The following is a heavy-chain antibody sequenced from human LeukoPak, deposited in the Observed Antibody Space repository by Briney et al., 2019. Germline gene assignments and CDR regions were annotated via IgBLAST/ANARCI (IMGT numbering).Heavy chain of an antibody. CDR2: IIPILGIA. J-gene: IGHJ6*02. CDR1: GGTFSSYA. V-gene: IGHV1-69*04. Sequence: TSVKVSCKASGGTFSSYAISWVRQAPGQGLEWMRRIIPILGIANYAQKFQGRVTITADKSTSTAYMELSSLRSEDTAVYYCARGVPNRYGDYYYYGMDVWGQGTTVTVSS. D-gene: IGHD4-17*01. CDR3: ARGVPNRYGDYYYYGMDV.